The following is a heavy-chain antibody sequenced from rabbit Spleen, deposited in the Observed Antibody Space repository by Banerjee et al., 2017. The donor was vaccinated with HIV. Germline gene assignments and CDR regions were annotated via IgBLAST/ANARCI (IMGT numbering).Heavy chain of an antibody. V-gene: IGHV1S40*01. CDR1: GFSFSSGYD. D-gene: IGHD8-1*01. CDR3: ARDAGSSFSTYGMDL. J-gene: IGHJ6*01. CDR2: IYAGSSGST. Sequence: ESGGGLVKPGASLTLTCKASGFSFSSGYDMCWVRQAPGKGLEWIACIYAGSSGSTYSASWAKGRFTISKTSSTTVTLQMTSLTAADTATYFCARDAGSSFSTYGMDLWGPGTLVTVS.